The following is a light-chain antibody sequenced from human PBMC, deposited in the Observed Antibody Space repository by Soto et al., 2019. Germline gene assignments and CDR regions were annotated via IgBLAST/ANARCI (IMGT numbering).Light chain of an antibody. J-gene: IGKJ5*01. CDR3: QKRSNWPPIT. V-gene: IGKV3D-20*02. CDR1: QNVYNNY. CDR2: GAS. Sequence: EIVLTQSPGTLSLSPGERVTLSCTASQNVYNNYLAWYQQRPGQAPRSLIYGASNRATGIPDRFSGSGSGTDFTLTISSLEPEDFAVYYCQKRSNWPPITFGQGTRLEIK.